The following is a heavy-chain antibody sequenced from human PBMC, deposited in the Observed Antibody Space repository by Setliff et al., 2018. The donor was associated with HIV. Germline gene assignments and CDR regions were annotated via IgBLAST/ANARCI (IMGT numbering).Heavy chain of an antibody. V-gene: IGHV4-34*01. CDR2: INHSGST. J-gene: IGHJ4*02. CDR1: GGSLSGYH. CDR3: ARGGSGYRIDY. Sequence: PSETLSLTCAVYGGSLSGYHWSWIHQSPEKGLEWIGEINHSGSTNYNPSLKSRVTISVDTSKNQFSLKLSSVTAADAAVYYCARGGSGYRIDYWGQGTLVTVSS. D-gene: IGHD3-22*01.